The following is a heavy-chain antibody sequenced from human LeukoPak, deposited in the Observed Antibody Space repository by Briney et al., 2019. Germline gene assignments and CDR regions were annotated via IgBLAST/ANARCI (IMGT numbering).Heavy chain of an antibody. Sequence: GESLRLSCAASGFTFSDYYMSWIRQAPGKGLEWVSYISSSSSYTNYADSVKGRFTISRDNAKNSLYLQMNSLRAEDTAVYYCARDLRSNTAMVTFDYWGQGTLVTVSS. CDR1: GFTFSDYY. J-gene: IGHJ4*02. D-gene: IGHD5-18*01. V-gene: IGHV3-11*06. CDR3: ARDLRSNTAMVTFDY. CDR2: ISSSSSYT.